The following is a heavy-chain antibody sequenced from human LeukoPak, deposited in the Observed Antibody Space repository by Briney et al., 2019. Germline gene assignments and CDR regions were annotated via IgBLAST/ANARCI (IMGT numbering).Heavy chain of an antibody. D-gene: IGHD3-10*01. CDR1: GFTFSSYG. V-gene: IGHV3-30*18. CDR3: ANGRGSHIYGSERYSNAGHFDY. Sequence: GGSLRLSWAASGFTFSSYGVQWVRQAPGKGLGWVAVISYDGSDKYYADSVKGRFTISRDNSKNTLYLQMNSVRAEDKAVYYWANGRGSHIYGSERYSNAGHFDYWGQGTLVTVSS. CDR2: ISYDGSDK. J-gene: IGHJ4*02.